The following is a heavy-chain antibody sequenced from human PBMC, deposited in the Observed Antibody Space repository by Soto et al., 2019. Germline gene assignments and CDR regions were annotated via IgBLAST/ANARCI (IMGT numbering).Heavy chain of an antibody. D-gene: IGHD5-12*01. CDR3: ARAAEGGYDSGY. CDR1: GCTLSSYA. Sequence: EVQLVESGGGLVQPGGSLRLSCAASGCTLSSYAMHWVRQAPGKVLDYVSVISSNGGSTDYANSVKGRFTISRDNPKNTLYLQMGRLRAEHMAVYHCARAAEGGYDSGYWGQGTLVTVSS. J-gene: IGHJ4*02. V-gene: IGHV3-64*01. CDR2: ISSNGGST.